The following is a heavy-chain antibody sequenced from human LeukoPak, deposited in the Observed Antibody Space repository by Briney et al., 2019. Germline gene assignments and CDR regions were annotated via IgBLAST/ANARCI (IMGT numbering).Heavy chain of an antibody. CDR3: ARLVSASSRSADFDY. V-gene: IGHV4-59*08. Sequence: PSETLSLTCTVSGGSISSYYWSWIRQPPGKGLEWIGYIYYSGSTNYNPSLKSRVTISVDTSKNQFSLKLSSVTAADTAVYYCARLVSASSRSADFDYWGQGTLVAVSS. J-gene: IGHJ4*02. D-gene: IGHD6-13*01. CDR1: GGSISSYY. CDR2: IYYSGST.